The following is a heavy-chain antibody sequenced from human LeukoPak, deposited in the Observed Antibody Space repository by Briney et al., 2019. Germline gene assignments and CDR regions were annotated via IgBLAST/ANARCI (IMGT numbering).Heavy chain of an antibody. D-gene: IGHD3-22*01. CDR1: GFTFSGSA. V-gene: IGHV3-73*01. CDR2: IRSKANSYAT. J-gene: IGHJ4*02. CDR3: TSRGDSSGYSYPFDY. Sequence: GSLKLSCAASGFTFSGSAMHWVHQASGKGLEWVGRIRSKANSYATAYAASVKGRFTLSRDDSKNTAYLQMDSLKTEDTAVYYCTSRGDSSGYSYPFDYWGQGTLVTVSS.